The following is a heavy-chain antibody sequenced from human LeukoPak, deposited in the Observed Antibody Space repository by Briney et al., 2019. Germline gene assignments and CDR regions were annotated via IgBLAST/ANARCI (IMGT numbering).Heavy chain of an antibody. J-gene: IGHJ4*02. CDR1: GFTFSDNY. CDR3: ARTIIGIYGSFEYYFDL. Sequence: GGSLRLSCAASGFTFSDNYMSWIRQAPGKGLEWVSFISISGATIHYADSVRDRLTISRDNAKNSLYLQMNSLRAEDTAMYYCARTIIGIYGSFEYYFDLWGQGTLVTVS. V-gene: IGHV3-11*01. CDR2: ISISGATI. D-gene: IGHD3-16*01.